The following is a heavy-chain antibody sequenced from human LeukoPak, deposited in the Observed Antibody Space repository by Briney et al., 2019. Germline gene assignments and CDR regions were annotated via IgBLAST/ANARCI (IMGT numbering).Heavy chain of an antibody. J-gene: IGHJ5*02. V-gene: IGHV1-2*02. Sequence: ASVKVSCKTSGYSFTDYYMHWVRQAPGQGLEWMGWITPNSGSTKYEQKFQGRVTMTSDTSVSTVYIELSRLTSGDAAVYYCARGSRNYCDSGSCYNKGNWFDPWGQGTLVTVSS. CDR2: ITPNSGST. CDR3: ARGSRNYCDSGSCYNKGNWFDP. CDR1: GYSFTDYY. D-gene: IGHD3-10*01.